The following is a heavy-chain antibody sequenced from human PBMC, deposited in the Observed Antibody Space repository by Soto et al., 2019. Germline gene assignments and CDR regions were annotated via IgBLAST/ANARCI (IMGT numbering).Heavy chain of an antibody. D-gene: IGHD3-3*01. CDR2: IGPNSGNT. CDR1: GYSFTGYF. Sequence: ASVKVSCKTSGYSFTGYFVHWVRQAPGQGPEWMGWIGPNSGNTNYAQKFQDRVTMTSDTSITTAFMELNRLTSDDTAVYYCARGNEVFDFDFWGLGTLVTVSS. CDR3: ARGNEVFDFDF. V-gene: IGHV1-2*02. J-gene: IGHJ5*01.